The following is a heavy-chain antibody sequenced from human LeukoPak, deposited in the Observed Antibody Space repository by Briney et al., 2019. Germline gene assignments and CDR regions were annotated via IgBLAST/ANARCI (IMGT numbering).Heavy chain of an antibody. CDR2: MNPNGGNT. CDR3: ARGAGLYSGSSGSFDP. J-gene: IGHJ5*02. D-gene: IGHD1-26*01. Sequence: ASVKVSCKASGYTFTSYDINWVRQATGQGLEWMGWMNPNGGNTGYAQKFQGRVTITRNTSISTAYMELSSLRSEDTAVYYCARGAGLYSGSSGSFDPWGQGTLVTVSS. V-gene: IGHV1-8*02. CDR1: GYTFTSYD.